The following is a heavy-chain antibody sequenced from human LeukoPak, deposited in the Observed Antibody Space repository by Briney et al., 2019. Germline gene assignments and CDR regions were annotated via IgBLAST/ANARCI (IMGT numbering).Heavy chain of an antibody. D-gene: IGHD2-2*01. CDR2: INPNSGGT. J-gene: IGHJ1*01. Sequence: APVKVSCKASGYTFTGYYMHWVQQAPGQGLEWMGRINPNSGGTNYAQKFQGRVTMTRDTSISTAYMELSRLRSDDTAVYYCAREPPPDSGAMFQHWGQGTLVTVSS. V-gene: IGHV1-2*06. CDR1: GYTFTGYY. CDR3: AREPPPDSGAMFQH.